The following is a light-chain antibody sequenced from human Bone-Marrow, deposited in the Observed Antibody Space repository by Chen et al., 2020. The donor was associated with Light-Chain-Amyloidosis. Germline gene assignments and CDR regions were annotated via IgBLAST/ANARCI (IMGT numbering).Light chain of an antibody. CDR2: EVS. J-gene: IGKJ2*01. CDR1: QGLDHRDGNTY. CDR3: MQGTHWPPYT. V-gene: IGKV2-30*02. Sequence: DVVMTQSPLSLPVTLGQPASLSCRSSQGLDHRDGNTYLIWFQQRPGHYPMHLIYEVSKRDSGVPDRFSGSGSGTDVTLKISRVEAEDVGLYYCMQGTHWPPYTFGQGTKLEIK.